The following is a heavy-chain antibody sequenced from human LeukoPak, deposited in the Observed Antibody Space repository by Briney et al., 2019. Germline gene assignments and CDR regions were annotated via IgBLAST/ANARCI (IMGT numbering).Heavy chain of an antibody. Sequence: PSETLSLTCTVSGGSISSSSYYWGWIRQPPGKGLEWIGSIYYSGSTYYNPSLKSRVTISVDTSKNQFSLKLSSVTAADTAVYYCARDSPYYDSSGYYLDYWGQGTLVTVSS. J-gene: IGHJ4*02. CDR2: IYYSGST. V-gene: IGHV4-39*02. D-gene: IGHD3-22*01. CDR1: GGSISSSSYY. CDR3: ARDSPYYDSSGYYLDY.